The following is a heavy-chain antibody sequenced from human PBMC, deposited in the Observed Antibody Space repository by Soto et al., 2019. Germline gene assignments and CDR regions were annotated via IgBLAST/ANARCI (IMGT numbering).Heavy chain of an antibody. D-gene: IGHD6-6*01. V-gene: IGHV1-2*02. J-gene: IGHJ4*02. CDR1: GYTFTGYY. CDR2: INPNSGGT. CDR3: ARVFRIAARPMNY. Sequence: GASVKVSCKASGYTFTGYYMHWVRQAPGQGLEWMGWINPNSGGTNYAQKFQGRVTMTRDTSISTAYMELSRLRSDDTAVYYCARVFRIAARPMNYWGQGTLVTVSS.